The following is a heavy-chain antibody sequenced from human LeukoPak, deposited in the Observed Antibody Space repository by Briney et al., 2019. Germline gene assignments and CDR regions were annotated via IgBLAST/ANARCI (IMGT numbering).Heavy chain of an antibody. Sequence: PSETLSLTCTVSGGFISSSSYYWGWIRQPPGKGLEWIGEINHSGSTNYNPSLKSRVTISVDTSKNQFSLKLSSVTAADTAVYYCARSNYYGSGSYYWGQGTLVTVSS. CDR2: INHSGST. V-gene: IGHV4-39*07. CDR1: GGFISSSSYY. D-gene: IGHD3-10*01. J-gene: IGHJ4*02. CDR3: ARSNYYGSGSYY.